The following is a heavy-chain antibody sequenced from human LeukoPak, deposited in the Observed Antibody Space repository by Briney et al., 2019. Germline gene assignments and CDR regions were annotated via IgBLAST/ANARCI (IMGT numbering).Heavy chain of an antibody. V-gene: IGHV4-59*01. D-gene: IGHD3-22*01. J-gene: IGHJ4*02. CDR1: GGSFSGYY. CDR3: ARGRDYYDSSGYLFDY. CDR2: IYYSGST. Sequence: SETLSLTCAVYGGSFSGYYWSWIRQPPGKGLEWIGYIYYSGSTNYNPSLKSRVTISVDTSKNQFSLKLSSVTAADTAVYYCARGRDYYDSSGYLFDYWGQGTLVTVSS.